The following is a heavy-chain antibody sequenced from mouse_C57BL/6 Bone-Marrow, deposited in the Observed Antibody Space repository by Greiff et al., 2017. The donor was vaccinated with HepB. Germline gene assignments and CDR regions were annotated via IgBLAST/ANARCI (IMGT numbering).Heavy chain of an antibody. CDR3: ARQGNYGWFAY. D-gene: IGHD2-1*01. J-gene: IGHJ3*01. V-gene: IGHV5-6*01. CDR1: GFTFSSYG. Sequence: EVMLVESGGDLVKPGGSLKLSCAASGFTFSSYGMSWVRQTPDKRLEWVATISSGGSYTYYPDSVKGRFTISRDNAKNTLYLQMSSLKSEDTAMYYCARQGNYGWFAYWGQGTLVTVSA. CDR2: ISSGGSYT.